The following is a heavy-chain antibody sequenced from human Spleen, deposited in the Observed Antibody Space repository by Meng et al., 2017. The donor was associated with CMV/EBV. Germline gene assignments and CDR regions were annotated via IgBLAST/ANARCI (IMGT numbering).Heavy chain of an antibody. CDR2: INPNSGGT. CDR1: GYTFTGYY. J-gene: IGHJ6*02. V-gene: IGHV1-2*02. Sequence: ASVKVSCKASGYTFTGYYMHWVRQAPGQGLEWMGWINPNSGGTNYAQKLQGRVTMTTDTSTSTAYMELRSLRSDDTAVYYCARDNLGGDYYYYGMDVWGQGTTVTVSS. CDR3: ARDNLGGDYYYYGMDV.